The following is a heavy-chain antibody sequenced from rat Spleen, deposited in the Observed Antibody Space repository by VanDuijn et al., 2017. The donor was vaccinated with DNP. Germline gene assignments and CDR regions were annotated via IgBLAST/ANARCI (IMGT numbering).Heavy chain of an antibody. D-gene: IGHD4-1*01. CDR1: GFTFNNYD. CDR3: GKNTGYYFDH. CDR2: ISTSGSRT. Sequence: EVQLVGSGGGLVQPGGSLKLSCAVSGFTFNNYDMAWVRQAPTKGLEWVATISTSGSRTYYPDSVKGRFTISRDNAKSSLYLQMNSLKSEDTATYYCGKNTGYYFDHWGQGVMVTVSS. V-gene: IGHV5-25*01. J-gene: IGHJ2*01.